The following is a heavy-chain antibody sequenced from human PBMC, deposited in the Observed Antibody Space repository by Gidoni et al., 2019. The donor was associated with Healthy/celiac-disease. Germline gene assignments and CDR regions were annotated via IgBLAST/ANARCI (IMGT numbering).Heavy chain of an antibody. CDR2: IYTSGST. CDR1: GGSTSRGSYY. Sequence: QVQLQESGPGLVNPSQTLSLTCTVSGGSTSRGSYYWSWIRQPAGKGLVWSGRIYTSGSTNYNPSHKSRVTISVATSKNQFSLKLSSVTAADTAVYYCARETLLEERWLVLFDYWGQGTLVTVSS. J-gene: IGHJ4*02. V-gene: IGHV4-61*02. D-gene: IGHD6-19*01. CDR3: ARETLLEERWLVLFDY.